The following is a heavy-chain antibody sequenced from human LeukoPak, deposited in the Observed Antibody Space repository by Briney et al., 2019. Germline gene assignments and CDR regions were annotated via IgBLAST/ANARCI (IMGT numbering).Heavy chain of an antibody. CDR2: INNHGSDT. CDR3: ARVPNWFDP. Sequence: GGSLRLSCAASGFTFSSHWMHWVRQAPGKGLVWVARINNHGSDTTYADSVKGRFTISRDNAKNTLYLQMNSLRAEDTAVYYCARVPNWFDPWGQGTLVTVSS. V-gene: IGHV3-74*01. J-gene: IGHJ5*02. CDR1: GFTFSSHW.